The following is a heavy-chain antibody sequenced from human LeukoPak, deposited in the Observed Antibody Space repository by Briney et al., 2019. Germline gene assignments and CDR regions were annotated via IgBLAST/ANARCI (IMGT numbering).Heavy chain of an antibody. V-gene: IGHV1-2*02. D-gene: IGHD3-3*01. CDR2: INPNSGGT. CDR3: ARPLTPLAPFLDY. CDR1: GYTFTSYY. J-gene: IGHJ4*02. Sequence: ASVKVSCKASGYTFTSYYMHWVRQAPGQGLEWMGWINPNSGGTNYAQKLQGRVTMTTDTSTSTAYMELRSLRSDDTAVYYCARPLTPLAPFLDYWGQGTLVTVSS.